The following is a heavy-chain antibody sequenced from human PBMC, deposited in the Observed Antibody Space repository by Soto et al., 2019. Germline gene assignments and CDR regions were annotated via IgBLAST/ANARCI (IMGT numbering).Heavy chain of an antibody. D-gene: IGHD5-18*01. Sequence: GGPLRLSCAASGFTFSNYWMHWVRQAPGKGLVWVSRIYSDGSGPMYADSVKGRFTISRNNAKSTLYLQMNSLRAEDTAVYYCATLNSFGSDYWGRGTLVTVSS. CDR1: GFTFSNYW. CDR3: ATLNSFGSDY. J-gene: IGHJ4*02. CDR2: IYSDGSGP. V-gene: IGHV3-74*03.